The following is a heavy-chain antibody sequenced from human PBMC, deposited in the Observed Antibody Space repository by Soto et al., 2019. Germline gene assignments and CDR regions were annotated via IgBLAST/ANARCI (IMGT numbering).Heavy chain of an antibody. CDR1: GDSMNPYY. CDR2: IYFSGST. CDR3: ARAWAVPGSHWGD. J-gene: IGHJ4*02. Sequence: QVQLQESGPGLVKPSETLSLTCTVSGDSMNPYYWSWIRQPPGKGLEWIGYIYFSGSTNFNPSLKSRVTLSIDTSKRQFFLKLTSVTAADTAVYYCARAWAVPGSHWGDWGRGTLVTVSS. V-gene: IGHV4-59*01. D-gene: IGHD6-19*01.